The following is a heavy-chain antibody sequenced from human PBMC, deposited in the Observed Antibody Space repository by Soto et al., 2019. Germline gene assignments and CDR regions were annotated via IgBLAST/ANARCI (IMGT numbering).Heavy chain of an antibody. Sequence: EVQLMESGGGLVKPGGSLRLSCAASGFTFSNAWMSWVRQAPGKGLEWVGRIKSKTDGGTTDYAAPVKGRFTISRDDSKNTLYLQMNSLKTEDTAVYYCTTSGTQLWFLADYWGQGTLVTVSS. CDR3: TTSGTQLWFLADY. CDR2: IKSKTDGGTT. J-gene: IGHJ4*02. CDR1: GFTFSNAW. V-gene: IGHV3-15*01. D-gene: IGHD5-18*01.